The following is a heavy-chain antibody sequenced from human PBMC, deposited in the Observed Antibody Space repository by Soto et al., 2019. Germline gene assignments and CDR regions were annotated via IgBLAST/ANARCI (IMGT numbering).Heavy chain of an antibody. CDR2: IYYSGSP. D-gene: IGHD3-3*01. J-gene: IGHJ3*02. CDR1: GGSIISSSYY. Sequence: QLQLQESGPRLVKPSETLSLTCTVSGGSIISSSYYWGWIRQPPGKGLEWIGSIYYSGSPYYNPALKSRLSISVDKYKNHFSLMLTSVTAADNAVYYCSRFDTIVGMEDAFDIWGQGTMVTVSS. CDR3: SRFDTIVGMEDAFDI. V-gene: IGHV4-39*01.